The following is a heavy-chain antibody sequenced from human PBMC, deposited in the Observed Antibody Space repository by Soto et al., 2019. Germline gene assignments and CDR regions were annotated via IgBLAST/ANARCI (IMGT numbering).Heavy chain of an antibody. V-gene: IGHV3-30*18. CDR2: ISYDGSNK. Sequence: GGSLRLSCAASGFTFSSYGMHWVRQAPGKGLEWVAVISYDGSNKYYADSVKGRFTISRDNSKNTLYLQMNSLRTEDTAVYYCAKGGRALNFYYYGMDVWGQGTTVTVSS. CDR1: GFTFSSYG. CDR3: AKGGRALNFYYYGMDV. J-gene: IGHJ6*02.